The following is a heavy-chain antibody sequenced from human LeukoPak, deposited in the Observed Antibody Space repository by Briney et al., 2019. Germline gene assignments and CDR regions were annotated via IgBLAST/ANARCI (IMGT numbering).Heavy chain of an antibody. V-gene: IGHV4-4*07. D-gene: IGHD3-16*02. CDR2: IYTSGST. CDR3: ARALQYYDYVWGSYRYQDF. J-gene: IGHJ6*03. CDR1: GGSISSYY. Sequence: SETLSLTCTVSGGSISSYYWSWIRQPAGKGLEWIGRIYTSGSTNYNPSLKSRVTMSVDTSKNQFSLKLSSVTAADTAVYYYARALQYYDYVWGSYRYQDFWGKGTTVTVSS.